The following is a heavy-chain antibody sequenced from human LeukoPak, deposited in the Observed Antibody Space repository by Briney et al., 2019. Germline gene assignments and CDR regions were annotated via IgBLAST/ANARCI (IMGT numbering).Heavy chain of an antibody. CDR2: IYHSGST. Sequence: SEILSLTCAVSGGSISSSNWWSWVRQPPGKGLEWIGEIYHSGSTNYNPSLKSRVTISVDKSKNQFSLKLSSVTAADTAVYYCARFSDDYYDSGEPPVFDIWGQGTMVTVSS. CDR1: GGSISSSNW. V-gene: IGHV4-4*02. CDR3: ARFSDDYYDSGEPPVFDI. J-gene: IGHJ3*02. D-gene: IGHD3-22*01.